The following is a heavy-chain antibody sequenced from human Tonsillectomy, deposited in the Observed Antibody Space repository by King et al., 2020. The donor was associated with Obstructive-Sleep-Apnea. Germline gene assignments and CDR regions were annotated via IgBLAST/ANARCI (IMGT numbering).Heavy chain of an antibody. V-gene: IGHV4-34*01. CDR2: INHSGST. Sequence: VQLQQRGAGLLKPSETLSLTCAVYGGSFRGYYWSWIRQPPGKGLEWIGEINHSGSTNYNPSLKSRVTISVDTSKNQFSLKLSSWTAADTAVYYCARGRGIAVVRNWFDPWGQGTLVTVSS. CDR3: ARGRGIAVVRNWFDP. CDR1: GGSFRGYY. J-gene: IGHJ5*02. D-gene: IGHD6-19*01.